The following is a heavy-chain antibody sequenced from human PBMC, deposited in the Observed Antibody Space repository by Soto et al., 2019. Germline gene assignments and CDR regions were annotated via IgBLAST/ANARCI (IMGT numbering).Heavy chain of an antibody. CDR3: AKKVNSGPGSQYFDY. CDR1: GFTFSSYS. D-gene: IGHD3-10*01. V-gene: IGHV3-23*01. CDR2: FRTGGDDGTT. J-gene: IGHJ4*02. Sequence: GGSLRLSCAASGFTFSSYSMSWVRQAPGKGLECVSGFRTGGDDGTTYYADSVKGRFTISRDNSKNTLFLQMNGLRAEDTAIYYCAKKVNSGPGSQYFDYWGQGTLVTVYS.